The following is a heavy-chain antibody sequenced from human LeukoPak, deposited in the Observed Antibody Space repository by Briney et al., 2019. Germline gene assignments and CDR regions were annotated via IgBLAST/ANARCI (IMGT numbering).Heavy chain of an antibody. J-gene: IGHJ4*02. CDR2: INHSGST. Sequence: HPSETLSLTCAVYGGSFSGYYWSWIRQPPGKGLEWIGEINHSGSTNYNPSLKSRVTISVDTSKNQFSLKLSSVTAADTAVYYCARGPGDLLLWFGPFDYWGQGTLVTVSS. D-gene: IGHD3-10*01. V-gene: IGHV4-34*01. CDR3: ARGPGDLLLWFGPFDY. CDR1: GGSFSGYY.